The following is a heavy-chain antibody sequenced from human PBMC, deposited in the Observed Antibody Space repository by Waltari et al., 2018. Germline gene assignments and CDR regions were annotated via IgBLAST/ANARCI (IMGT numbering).Heavy chain of an antibody. CDR1: GYSISSGYY. CDR3: ARVDCTGGVCYYFDY. V-gene: IGHV4-38-2*02. Sequence: QVQLQESGPGLVKPSETLSLTCTVSGYSISSGYYWGWIRQPPGKGLEWIGSIYHSGSTYYNPSLKSRVTISVDTSKNQFSLKLSSVTAADTAVYYCARVDCTGGVCYYFDYWGQGTLVTVSS. D-gene: IGHD2-8*02. J-gene: IGHJ4*02. CDR2: IYHSGST.